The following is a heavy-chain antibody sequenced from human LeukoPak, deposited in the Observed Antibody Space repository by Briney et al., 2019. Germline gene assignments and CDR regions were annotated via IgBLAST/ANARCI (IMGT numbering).Heavy chain of an antibody. CDR2: ISSTSSYI. CDR1: GFTFSNYN. V-gene: IGHV3-21*01. D-gene: IGHD3-10*01. J-gene: IGHJ6*02. Sequence: GGSLRLSCAASGFTFSNYNFYWVRQAPGKWLEWVSSISSTSSYIYYADSMKGRFTISRDNAKNSLYLQMNSLRAEDTAVYYCARALWSGPVYYGMDVWGQGTTVTVSS. CDR3: ARALWSGPVYYGMDV.